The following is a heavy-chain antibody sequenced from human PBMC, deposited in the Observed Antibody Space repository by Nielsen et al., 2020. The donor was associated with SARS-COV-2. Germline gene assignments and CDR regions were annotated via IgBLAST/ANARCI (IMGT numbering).Heavy chain of an antibody. CDR2: IGGSGSRT. CDR3: AKGGRIVATISKYNWFDP. Sequence: WIRQPPGKGLEWVSTIGGSGSRTYYADSVKGRFAISRDNSKNTLYLQMNSLRAEDTAVYYCAKGGRIVATISKYNWFDPWGQGTLVTVSS. J-gene: IGHJ5*02. D-gene: IGHD5-12*01. V-gene: IGHV3-23*01.